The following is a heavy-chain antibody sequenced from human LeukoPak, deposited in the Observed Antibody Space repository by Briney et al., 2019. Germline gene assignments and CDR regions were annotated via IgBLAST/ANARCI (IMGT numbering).Heavy chain of an antibody. V-gene: IGHV3-21*01. J-gene: IGHJ3*02. CDR3: ARDQYYSDSSGYPYDI. CDR2: ISGSSSHV. CDR1: GFSFSIYN. D-gene: IGHD3-22*01. Sequence: GGSLRLSCEASGFSFSIYNMNWVRLAPGKGLEWVSTISGSSSHVWYADSVKGRFTSSRDNAKNSLYLQMSSLRVEDTAVYYCARDQYYSDSSGYPYDIWGQGTMVTVSS.